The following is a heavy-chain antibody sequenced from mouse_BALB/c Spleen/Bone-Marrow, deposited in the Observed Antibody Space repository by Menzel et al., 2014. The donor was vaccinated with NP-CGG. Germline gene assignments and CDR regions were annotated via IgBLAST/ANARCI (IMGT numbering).Heavy chain of an antibody. CDR3: TRWSYGSSQYYFDY. CDR1: GYTFTSFY. D-gene: IGHD1-1*01. V-gene: IGHV1S81*02. Sequence: VQLQQSGAELVKPGASVKLSCKASGYTFTSFYMYWVKQRPGQGLEWIGGINPSNGGTNFNEKFKSKATLTLDKSSSTAYMQLSSLTSEDSAVYYCTRWSYGSSQYYFDYWGQGTTLTVSS. CDR2: INPSNGGT. J-gene: IGHJ2*01.